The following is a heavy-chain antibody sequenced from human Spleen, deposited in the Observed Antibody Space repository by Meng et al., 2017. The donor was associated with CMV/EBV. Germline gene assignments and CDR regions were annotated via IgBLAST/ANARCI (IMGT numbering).Heavy chain of an antibody. J-gene: IGHJ5*02. CDR1: GDSISTNFYY. V-gene: IGHV4-39*01. Sequence: GDSISTNFYYWGWIRQPPGKGLEWIGSIYYSGSTYYNPSLKSRVIISVDTSRNQFSLKLTSVTAADTAVFFCARHTHYGSGSDNWFDPWGQGTLVTSPQ. CDR2: IYYSGST. D-gene: IGHD3-10*01. CDR3: ARHTHYGSGSDNWFDP.